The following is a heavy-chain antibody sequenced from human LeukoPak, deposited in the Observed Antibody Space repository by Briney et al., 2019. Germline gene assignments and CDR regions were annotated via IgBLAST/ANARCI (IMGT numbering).Heavy chain of an antibody. J-gene: IGHJ3*02. D-gene: IGHD1-26*01. V-gene: IGHV3-15*01. CDR1: GLTFSNAW. Sequence: PGGSLRLSCAASGLTFSNAWMNWVRQAPGKGLEGVGRIKSKTDGGTPDHAAPVKGRFTISRDDSKNMLYLQMNSLKNEDTAVYYCTRGMMGVENDAFDIWGQGTKVTVSS. CDR2: IKSKTDGGTP. CDR3: TRGMMGVENDAFDI.